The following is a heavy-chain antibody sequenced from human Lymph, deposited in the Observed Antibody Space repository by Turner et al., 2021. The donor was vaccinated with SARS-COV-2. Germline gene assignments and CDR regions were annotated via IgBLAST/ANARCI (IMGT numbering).Heavy chain of an antibody. CDR2: ISGSGGST. Sequence: EVQLLESGGGLVQPGGCLRLSCAASGLTFSSYAMSWVRQAPGKGLEGVSTISGSGGSTYYSDSVKGRFTISRDNSKNTLYLQMNSLRAEDTAVYYCAKNEMAMIVVVITLFDYWGQGTLVTVSS. D-gene: IGHD3-22*01. CDR3: AKNEMAMIVVVITLFDY. CDR1: GLTFSSYA. J-gene: IGHJ4*02. V-gene: IGHV3-23*01.